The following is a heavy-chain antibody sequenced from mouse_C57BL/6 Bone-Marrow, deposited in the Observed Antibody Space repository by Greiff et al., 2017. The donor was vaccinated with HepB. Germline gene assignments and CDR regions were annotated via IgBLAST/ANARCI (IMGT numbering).Heavy chain of an antibody. CDR1: GYTFTGYW. Sequence: VQLVESGAELMKPGASVKLSCKATGYTFTGYWIEWVNQRPGHGLEWIGEILPGSGSTNYNEKFRGKATFTADTSSNTAYMQLSSLTTEDSAIYYCARRGYYGNPSGFAYWGQGTLVTVSA. J-gene: IGHJ3*01. V-gene: IGHV1-9*01. CDR2: ILPGSGST. D-gene: IGHD2-1*01. CDR3: ARRGYYGNPSGFAY.